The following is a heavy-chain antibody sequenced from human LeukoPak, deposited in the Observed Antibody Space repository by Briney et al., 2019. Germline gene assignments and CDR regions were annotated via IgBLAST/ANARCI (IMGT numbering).Heavy chain of an antibody. CDR3: ARDRGVGYSSSYQIDY. CDR1: GGTFSSYA. D-gene: IGHD6-13*01. Sequence: SVKVSCKASGGTFSSYAISWLRHAPGQGLEWMGRIIPIFGTANYAQKFQGRVTITTDESTSTAYMELSSLRSEDTAVYYCARDRGVGYSSSYQIDYSGQGTLVTVSS. V-gene: IGHV1-69*05. CDR2: IIPIFGTA. J-gene: IGHJ4*02.